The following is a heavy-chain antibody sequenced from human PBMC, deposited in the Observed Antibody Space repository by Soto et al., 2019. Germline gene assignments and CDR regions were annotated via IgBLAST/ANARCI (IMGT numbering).Heavy chain of an antibody. J-gene: IGHJ4*02. CDR3: ARGSYYYESSGYYPDY. Sequence: QVQLVQSGAEVKEPGASAKVSCKASGYTFANYAIHWVRQAPGQRLEWMGWINAGNGNPKYSQKFQDRVTISRDTSATTAYMEMSSLRSEDTAVYYCARGSYYYESSGYYPDYWGQGTLVTVSS. D-gene: IGHD3-22*01. CDR1: GYTFANYA. CDR2: INAGNGNP. V-gene: IGHV1-3*01.